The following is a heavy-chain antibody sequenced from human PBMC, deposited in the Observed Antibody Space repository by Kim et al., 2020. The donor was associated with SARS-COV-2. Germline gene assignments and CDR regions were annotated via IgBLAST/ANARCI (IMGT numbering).Heavy chain of an antibody. CDR3: ARADSNLYDSTWYFDY. D-gene: IGHD3-22*01. V-gene: IGHV6-1*01. CDR2: TYYRYKWYY. Sequence: SQTLSLTCAISGDTVSSDSAAWNWIRQSPSRGLEWLGRTYYRYKWYYDYAASVKSRLTVNPDTSNNRFALQLKSVTPEDTAVYFCARADSNLYDSTWYFDYWGQGTLFTVSS. J-gene: IGHJ4*02. CDR1: GDTVSSDSAA.